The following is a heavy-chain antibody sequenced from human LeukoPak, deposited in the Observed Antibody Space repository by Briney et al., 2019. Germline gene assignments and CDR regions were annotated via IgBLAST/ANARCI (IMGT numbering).Heavy chain of an antibody. Sequence: SETLSLTCTVSGGSISSSSYYWGWIRQPPGKGLEWIGTIYYSGSTYYNPSLKSRVSISADTSKNQFSLSLSSVTAADTAVYYCARRGRWSSGAYWGQGALVTVSS. V-gene: IGHV4-39*01. CDR1: GGSISSSSYY. J-gene: IGHJ4*02. CDR2: IYYSGST. CDR3: ARRGRWSSGAY. D-gene: IGHD5-24*01.